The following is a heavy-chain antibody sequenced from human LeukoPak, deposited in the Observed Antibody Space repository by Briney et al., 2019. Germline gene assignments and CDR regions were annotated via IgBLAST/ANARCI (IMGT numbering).Heavy chain of an antibody. J-gene: IGHJ3*02. CDR2: MNTYNGNT. D-gene: IGHD3-22*01. CDR3: TRDGPDYYDSSGNDAFDI. V-gene: IGHV1-18*01. CDR1: GYSFTTYG. Sequence: ASVKVSCKASGYSFTTYGISWVRQAPGQGLEWMGWMNTYNGNTNYAQKLQGRVTMTTDTSTSTAYMELPSLRSDDTAVYYCTRDGPDYYDSSGNDAFDIWGQGTMVTVSS.